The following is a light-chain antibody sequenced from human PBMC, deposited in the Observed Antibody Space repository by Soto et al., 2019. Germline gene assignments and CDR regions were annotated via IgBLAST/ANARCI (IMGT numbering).Light chain of an antibody. Sequence: QSVLTQPRSVSGSPGQSVTISCTGTSSDVGGYNYVSWYQQHPGKAPKLMIYDVSKRPSGVPDRFSGSKSGNTASLTVTGVQAEDEADYYCSSYAGSNNFVFGTGTKVTVL. CDR2: DVS. CDR3: SSYAGSNNFV. J-gene: IGLJ1*01. V-gene: IGLV2-11*01. CDR1: SSDVGGYNY.